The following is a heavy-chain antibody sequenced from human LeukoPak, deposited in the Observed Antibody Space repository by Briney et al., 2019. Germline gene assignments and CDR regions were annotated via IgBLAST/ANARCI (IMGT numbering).Heavy chain of an antibody. CDR2: IYYSGST. D-gene: IGHD5-24*01. CDR1: GGSISSYY. V-gene: IGHV4-59*01. CDR3: ARDFWDGYNYNWFDP. Sequence: SETLSLTCTVSGGSISSYYWSWIRQPPGKGLEWIGYIYYSGSTNYNPSLKSRVTISVDTSKNQFSLKLSSVTAADTAVYYCARDFWDGYNYNWFDPWGQGTLVTVSS. J-gene: IGHJ5*02.